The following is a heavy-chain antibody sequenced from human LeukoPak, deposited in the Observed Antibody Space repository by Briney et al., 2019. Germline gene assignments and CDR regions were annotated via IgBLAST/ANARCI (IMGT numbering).Heavy chain of an antibody. CDR2: ISSSSSYI. CDR3: ARDSSGFGSPDEYFQH. D-gene: IGHD3-10*01. CDR1: GFTFSSYW. J-gene: IGHJ1*01. Sequence: GGSLRLSCAASGFTFSSYWINWVRQAPGKGLEWVSSISSSSSYIYYADSVKGRFTISRDNAKNSLYLQMNSLRAEDTAVYYCARDSSGFGSPDEYFQHWGQGTLVTVSS. V-gene: IGHV3-21*01.